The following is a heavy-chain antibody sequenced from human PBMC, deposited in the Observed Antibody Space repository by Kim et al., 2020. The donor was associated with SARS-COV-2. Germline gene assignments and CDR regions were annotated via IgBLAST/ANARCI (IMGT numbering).Heavy chain of an antibody. CDR3: ARDRSLYGSGSPVFDY. D-gene: IGHD3-10*01. CDR1: GGSISSGGYY. Sequence: SETLSLTCTVSGGSISSGGYYWSWIRQHPGKGLEWIGYIYYSGSTYYNPSLKSRVTISVDTSKNQFSLKLSSVTAADTAVYYCARDRSLYGSGSPVFDYWGQGTLVTVSS. CDR2: IYYSGST. J-gene: IGHJ4*02. V-gene: IGHV4-31*03.